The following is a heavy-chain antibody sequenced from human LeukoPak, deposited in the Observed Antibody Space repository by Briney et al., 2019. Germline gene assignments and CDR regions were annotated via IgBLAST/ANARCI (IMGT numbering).Heavy chain of an antibody. V-gene: IGHV3-74*01. D-gene: IGHD6-13*01. J-gene: IGHJ3*01. CDR2: INRDGGFT. Sequence: GGSVRLSCVASGFTFSENWMHLVRQAPGKGLAWVSHINRDGGFTNSADSVKGRFTISRDNARNTVYLQMSSLRVEDTAIYFCAREEHRLAEAGTSAFDLGGQGTLVTVSP. CDR3: AREEHRLAEAGTSAFDL. CDR1: GFTFSENW.